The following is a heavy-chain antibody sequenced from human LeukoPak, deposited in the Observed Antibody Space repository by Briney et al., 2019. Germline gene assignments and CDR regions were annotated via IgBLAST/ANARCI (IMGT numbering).Heavy chain of an antibody. Sequence: GRSLRLSCAASGFTSSSYGMHWVRQAPGKGLEWVAVISYDGSNKYYADSVKGRFTISRDNSKNTLYLQMNSLRAEDTAVYYCAKDRRGYSYGYSLYWGQGTLVTVSS. D-gene: IGHD5-18*01. CDR2: ISYDGSNK. J-gene: IGHJ4*02. V-gene: IGHV3-30*18. CDR1: GFTSSSYG. CDR3: AKDRRGYSYGYSLY.